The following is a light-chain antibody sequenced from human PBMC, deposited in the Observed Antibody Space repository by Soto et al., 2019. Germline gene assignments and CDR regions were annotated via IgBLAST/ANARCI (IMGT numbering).Light chain of an antibody. CDR3: HQYGTSTIP. CDR2: GAS. V-gene: IGKV3-20*01. CDR1: QSVSNNY. Sequence: EIVLTQSPVTLSLSPGERATLSCKASQSVSNNYLAWYQHKPCQAPRLLIYGASNRATGIPDRFSGSGSGADFTLTISRREPEDFAVYYCHQYGTSTIPFGHGTRLEIK. J-gene: IGKJ5*01.